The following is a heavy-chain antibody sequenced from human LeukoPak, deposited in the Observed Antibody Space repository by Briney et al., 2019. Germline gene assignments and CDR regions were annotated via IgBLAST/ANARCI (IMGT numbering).Heavy chain of an antibody. CDR1: GFTFSSFG. CDR3: AKDWPTLIVVVPAATSPDY. Sequence: GGSLRLSCEASGFTFSSFGMHWVRQAPGKGLEWVAFIRRDGDVIYYADSVKGRFTISRDNSRNMVYLQLNSLRPEDTAVYYCAKDWPTLIVVVPAATSPDYWGQGTLVTVSS. J-gene: IGHJ4*02. CDR2: IRRDGDVI. D-gene: IGHD2-2*01. V-gene: IGHV3-30*02.